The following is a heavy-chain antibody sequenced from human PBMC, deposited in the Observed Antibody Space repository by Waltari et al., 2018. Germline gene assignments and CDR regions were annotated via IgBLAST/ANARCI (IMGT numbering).Heavy chain of an antibody. J-gene: IGHJ4*02. CDR2: INAGNGNT. Sequence: QVQLVQSGAEVKKPGASVKVSCKASGYTFTSYAMHWVRQAPGQRLEWMGWINAGNGNTKYSQKFQSRVTITRDTSASTAYMELSSLRSEDTAVYYCARSDGDPTVYYFDYWGQGTLVTVSS. CDR3: ARSDGDPTVYYFDY. D-gene: IGHD4-17*01. CDR1: GYTFTSYA. V-gene: IGHV1-3*01.